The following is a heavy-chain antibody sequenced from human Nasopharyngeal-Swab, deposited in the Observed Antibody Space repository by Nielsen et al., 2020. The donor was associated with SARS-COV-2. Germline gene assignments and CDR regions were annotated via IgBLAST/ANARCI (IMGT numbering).Heavy chain of an antibody. Sequence: WIRQPPGKGLEWVSAISGSGGSTYYADSVKGRFTISRDNSKNTLYLQMNSRRAEDTAVYYCARGAYDSSGYFWDYWGQGTLVTVSS. D-gene: IGHD3-22*01. J-gene: IGHJ4*02. V-gene: IGHV3-23*01. CDR2: ISGSGGST. CDR3: ARGAYDSSGYFWDY.